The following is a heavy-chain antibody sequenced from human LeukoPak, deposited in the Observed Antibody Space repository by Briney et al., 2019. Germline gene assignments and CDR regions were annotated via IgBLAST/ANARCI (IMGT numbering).Heavy chain of an antibody. Sequence: GGSLRLSCAASGFTFSSYAMSWVRQAPGKGPEWVSAIGGRGGSTYYADFLGGRFIISRDNSKDMVYLQMNSLKVDDTATYYCGKEGGAWGQGTKVTVSS. CDR1: GFTFSSYA. D-gene: IGHD3-16*01. CDR3: GKEGGA. V-gene: IGHV3-23*01. CDR2: IGGRGGST. J-gene: IGHJ5*02.